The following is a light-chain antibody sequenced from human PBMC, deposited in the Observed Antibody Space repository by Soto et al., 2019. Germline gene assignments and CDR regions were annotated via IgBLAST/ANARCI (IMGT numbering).Light chain of an antibody. J-gene: IGKJ3*01. V-gene: IGKV1-9*01. Sequence: DIQLTQSPSFLSPSIGESVTITCRASQVISTSLAWYQVKPGKAPKLLIYAASTLESGVPSRFSATVSGTEFTLTITNLQPADFATYYCQQYSDFLISFGPGTTVDFK. CDR2: AAS. CDR1: QVISTS. CDR3: QQYSDFLIS.